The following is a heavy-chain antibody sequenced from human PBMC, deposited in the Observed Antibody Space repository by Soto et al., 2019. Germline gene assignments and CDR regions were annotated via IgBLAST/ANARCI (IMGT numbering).Heavy chain of an antibody. CDR1: GYTFISYG. CDR2: INVYNGNI. CDR3: TRGVDRYSGYDLDNY. D-gene: IGHD5-12*01. V-gene: IGHV1-18*01. Sequence: ASVKLSCKASGYTFISYGISWVRQAPGQGLEWMGWINVYNGNIKYSQKLQGRVTMTADTSTTTAYMELRSLRSDDTAVYYCTRGVDRYSGYDLDNYWGQGTLVNVS. J-gene: IGHJ4*02.